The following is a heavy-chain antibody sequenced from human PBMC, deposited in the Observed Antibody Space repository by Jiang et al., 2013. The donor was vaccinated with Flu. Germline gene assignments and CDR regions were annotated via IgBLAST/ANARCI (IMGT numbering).Heavy chain of an antibody. D-gene: IGHD3-16*01. CDR1: GFSLTTSGMR. CDR3: ARTLGGGYFDY. J-gene: IGHJ4*02. Sequence: QTLTLTCTFSGFSLTTSGMRVSWIRQPPGKALEWLARIDWDDDKFYSTSLKTRLTISKDTSKNQVVLTMTNMDPVDTATYYCARTLGGGYFDYWGQGTLVTVSS. V-gene: IGHV2-70*04. CDR2: IDWDDDK.